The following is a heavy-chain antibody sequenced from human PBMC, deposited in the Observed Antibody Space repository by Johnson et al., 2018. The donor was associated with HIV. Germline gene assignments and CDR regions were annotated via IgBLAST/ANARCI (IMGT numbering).Heavy chain of an antibody. CDR2: ISYDRNSK. J-gene: IGHJ3*02. CDR1: GFTFSSYP. V-gene: IGHV3-30*04. CDR3: SRLPTGYSRDGFDI. D-gene: IGHD5-18*01. Sequence: QLVESGGGVVRPVGSLRLSCAASGFTFSSYPMHWVRQAPGKGLEWVGVISYDRNSKYYGDSVKGRFTISRDNSKNTLYLQMNSLRAGDTAVYYCSRLPTGYSRDGFDIWGQGTMVTVSS.